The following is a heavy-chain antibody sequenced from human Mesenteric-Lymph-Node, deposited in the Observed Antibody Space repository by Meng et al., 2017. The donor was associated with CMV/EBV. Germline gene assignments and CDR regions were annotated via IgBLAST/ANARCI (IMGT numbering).Heavy chain of an antibody. J-gene: IGHJ6*02. D-gene: IGHD1-1*01. Sequence: GSLRLSCAVYGGSFSGYYWSWIRQPLGKGLEWIGEITRSGSTDYNSSLKSRVAISVDTSRNQFSLRLYSVTAADTAVYYCAKFSATGAYYYGMDVWGQGTTVTVSS. CDR1: GGSFSGYY. CDR3: AKFSATGAYYYGMDV. V-gene: IGHV4-34*01. CDR2: ITRSGST.